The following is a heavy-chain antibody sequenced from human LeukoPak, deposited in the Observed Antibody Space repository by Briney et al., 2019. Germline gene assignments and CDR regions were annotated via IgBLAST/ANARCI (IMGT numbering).Heavy chain of an antibody. V-gene: IGHV1-8*01. CDR3: ARGSSVTGEFDY. J-gene: IGHJ4*02. CDR1: GYTFTSYD. Sequence: ASVKVSCTASGYTFTSYDINWVRQATGQGLEWMGWMNPNSGNTGYAQKFQGRVTMTRNTSISTAYMELSSLRSEDTAVYYCARGSSVTGEFDYWGQGTLVTVSS. CDR2: MNPNSGNT. D-gene: IGHD7-27*01.